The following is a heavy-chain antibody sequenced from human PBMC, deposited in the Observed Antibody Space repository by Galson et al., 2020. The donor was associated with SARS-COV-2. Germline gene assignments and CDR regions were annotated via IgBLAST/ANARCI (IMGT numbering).Heavy chain of an antibody. Sequence: TSETLSLTCTVSGGSISSYYWSWIRQPAGKGLEWIGRIYTSGTTNYNPSLKSRVTMSVDTSKNQFSLKLSSVTAADTAVYYCARVCVAAAGLPWTRTYYFDYWGQGTLVTVSS. D-gene: IGHD6-13*01. CDR1: GGSISSYY. V-gene: IGHV4-4*07. CDR3: ARVCVAAAGLPWTRTYYFDY. J-gene: IGHJ4*02. CDR2: IYTSGTT.